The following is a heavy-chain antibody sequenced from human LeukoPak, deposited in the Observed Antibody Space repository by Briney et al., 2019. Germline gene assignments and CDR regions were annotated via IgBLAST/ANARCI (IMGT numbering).Heavy chain of an antibody. J-gene: IGHJ5*02. CDR3: ARVGMVGYDSNWFVP. D-gene: IGHD5-12*01. V-gene: IGHV4-59*01. Sequence: SETLSLTCTVSGGSISSYYWSWIRQPPGKGLEWIGYIYYSGSTNYNPSLKSRVTISVDTSKNQFSLKLSSVTAADTAVYYCARVGMVGYDSNWFVPWGQGTLVTVSS. CDR2: IYYSGST. CDR1: GGSISSYY.